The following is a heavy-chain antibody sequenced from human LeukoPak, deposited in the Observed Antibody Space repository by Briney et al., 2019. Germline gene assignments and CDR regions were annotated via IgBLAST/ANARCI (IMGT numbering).Heavy chain of an antibody. J-gene: IGHJ5*02. D-gene: IGHD3-22*01. V-gene: IGHV1-2*02. CDR1: GYTFTKYY. CDR3: ARDWLESSPLGWLDP. Sequence: ASVTVSCKASGYTFTKYYLHWVRQAPGQGLEWVGWISPNSGDTQSAQNFQGRVTMTRDTSINTAYLELSRLRLDDTAVYYCARDWLESSPLGWLDPWGQGTLVTVSS. CDR2: ISPNSGDT.